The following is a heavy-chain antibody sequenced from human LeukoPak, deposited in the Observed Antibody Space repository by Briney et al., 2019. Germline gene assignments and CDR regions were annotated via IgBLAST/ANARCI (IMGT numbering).Heavy chain of an antibody. D-gene: IGHD6-19*01. Sequence: GGSLRLSCAASGFTLSSYALSWVRQAPGKGLEWVSSISSTSAYIHYAESVKGRFTISRDNIDNVVYLQMNSLRAEDTAVYYCARVAVAGPTGWFDPWGQGTLVTVSS. V-gene: IGHV3-21*01. CDR2: ISSTSAYI. J-gene: IGHJ5*02. CDR1: GFTLSSYA. CDR3: ARVAVAGPTGWFDP.